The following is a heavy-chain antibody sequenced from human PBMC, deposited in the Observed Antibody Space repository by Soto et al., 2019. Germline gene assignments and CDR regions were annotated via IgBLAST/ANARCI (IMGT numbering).Heavy chain of an antibody. D-gene: IGHD1-1*01. CDR3: ARGRVSCWNDYYYYGMDV. CDR2: MNPNSGNT. Sequence: ASVKVSCKASGYTFTSYDINWVRQATGQGLEWMGWMNPNSGNTGYAQKFQGRVTMTRNTSISTAYMELSSLRSEDTAVYYCARGRVSCWNDYYYYGMDVWGQGTTVTVSS. V-gene: IGHV1-8*01. CDR1: GYTFTSYD. J-gene: IGHJ6*02.